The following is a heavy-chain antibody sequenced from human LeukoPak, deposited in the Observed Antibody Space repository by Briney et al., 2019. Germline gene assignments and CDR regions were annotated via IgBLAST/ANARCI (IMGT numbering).Heavy chain of an antibody. Sequence: PGGSLRLSCAASGFTFSSYWMNWVRQAPGKGLEWVGRIKNKVDGGTTDYAAPVKGRFAVSRDDSKNTLYLQMNSLKTEDTAVYYCTTRDYGGNSEGYWGQGTLVTVSS. CDR1: GFTFSSYW. CDR3: TTRDYGGNSEGY. J-gene: IGHJ4*02. V-gene: IGHV3-15*07. CDR2: IKNKVDGGTT. D-gene: IGHD4-23*01.